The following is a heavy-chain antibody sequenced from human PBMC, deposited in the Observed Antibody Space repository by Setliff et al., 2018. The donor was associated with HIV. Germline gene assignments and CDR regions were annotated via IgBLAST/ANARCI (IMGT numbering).Heavy chain of an antibody. CDR2: IIHSGST. Sequence: SETLSLTCAVYGGSFSGYYWSWIRQPPGKGLEWIGEIIHSGSTNYNPSLKSRVTISVDTSKNQFSLQLSSVTAADTAVYYCASMERGSGFSNRNYFDYWGQGTLVTVSS. CDR3: ASMERGSGFSNRNYFDY. J-gene: IGHJ4*02. D-gene: IGHD6-19*01. CDR1: GGSFSGYY. V-gene: IGHV4-34*12.